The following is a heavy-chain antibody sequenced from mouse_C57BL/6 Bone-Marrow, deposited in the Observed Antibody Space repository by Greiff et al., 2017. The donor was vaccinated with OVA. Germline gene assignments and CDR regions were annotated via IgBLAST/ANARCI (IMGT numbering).Heavy chain of an antibody. J-gene: IGHJ1*03. CDR3: AKFITTVEGYFDV. CDR1: GYTFTSYW. V-gene: IGHV1-64*01. CDR2: IHPNSGST. Sequence: QVQLQQPGAELVKPGASVKLSCKASGYTFTSYWVHWVKQRPGQGLEWIGMIHPNSGSTNYNEKFKSKATLTVDKSSSTAYMQLSSLTSEDSAVYYCAKFITTVEGYFDVWGTGTTVTVSS. D-gene: IGHD1-1*01.